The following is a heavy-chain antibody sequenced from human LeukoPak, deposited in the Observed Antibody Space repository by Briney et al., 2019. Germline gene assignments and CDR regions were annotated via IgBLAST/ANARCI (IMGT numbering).Heavy chain of an antibody. D-gene: IGHD3-3*01. CDR3: ARVYTLTIFGVVNWFDP. V-gene: IGHV4-39*07. CDR2: HYHTGRI. J-gene: IGHJ5*02. Sequence: PSETLSLTCSVSGGSISGTSYCWGWIRQPPGKGPEWIGSHYHTGRIYHNPSLNSRVTISVDTSKNQFSLKLSSVTAADTAVYYCARVYTLTIFGVVNWFDPWGQGTLVTVSS. CDR1: GGSISGTSYC.